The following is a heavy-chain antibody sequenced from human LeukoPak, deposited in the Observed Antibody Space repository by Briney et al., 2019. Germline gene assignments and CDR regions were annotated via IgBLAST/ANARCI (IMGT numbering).Heavy chain of an antibody. CDR2: INHSGST. V-gene: IGHV4-34*01. CDR3: ASLVVVVPAASGDAFDI. D-gene: IGHD2-2*01. J-gene: IGHJ3*02. Sequence: SETLSLTCAVYGGSFSGYYWSWIRQPPGKGLEWIGEINHSGSTNYNPSLKSRVTISVDTSKNQFSLKLSSVTAADTAVYYCASLVVVVPAASGDAFDIWGQGTMVTVSS. CDR1: GGSFSGYY.